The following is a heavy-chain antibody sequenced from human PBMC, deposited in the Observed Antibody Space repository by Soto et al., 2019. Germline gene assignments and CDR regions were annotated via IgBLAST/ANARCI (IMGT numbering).Heavy chain of an antibody. V-gene: IGHV4-31*03. CDR3: ARGTFNTTHFAV. CDR1: GGSVATGGTY. D-gene: IGHD3-22*01. Sequence: KLSHTNSVSGGSVATGGTYWIWARLLPGKGLQWVGYIYYTGAAYYNPALQIRVTISLDTSENQFSLKLTSVTEADTAVYFCARGTFNTTHFAVWA. CDR2: IYYTGAA. J-gene: IGHJ6*01.